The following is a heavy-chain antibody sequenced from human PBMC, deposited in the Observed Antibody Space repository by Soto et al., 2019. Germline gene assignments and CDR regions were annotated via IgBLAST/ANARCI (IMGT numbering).Heavy chain of an antibody. J-gene: IGHJ4*01. CDR3: ARGYYYDGSGFRLDQ. D-gene: IGHD3-22*01. Sequence: QVQLVESGGGVVQPGRSLRLSCAASGFNVTKYAIHWVRQAPGKGLEWVAIISNEGSNKYYADSVKGRFSISRDNSNNTLSLQMYSLRAEDTAVYYCARGYYYDGSGFRLDQWGHGTLVTVSS. CDR2: ISNEGSNK. CDR1: GFNVTKYA. V-gene: IGHV3-30-3*01.